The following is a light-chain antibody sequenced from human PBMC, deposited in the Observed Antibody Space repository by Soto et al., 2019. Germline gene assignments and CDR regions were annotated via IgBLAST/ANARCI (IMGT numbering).Light chain of an antibody. Sequence: QSALTQPASVSGSPGQSITISCTGTSSDVGGYNSVSWYQHHPGKAPKLMIYEVSNRPSGVSNRFSGSKSGNTASLAISGLQAEDEADYYCSSYTNSATPCVFGTGTKVTVL. CDR1: SSDVGGYNS. CDR3: SSYTNSATPCV. J-gene: IGLJ1*01. CDR2: EVS. V-gene: IGLV2-14*01.